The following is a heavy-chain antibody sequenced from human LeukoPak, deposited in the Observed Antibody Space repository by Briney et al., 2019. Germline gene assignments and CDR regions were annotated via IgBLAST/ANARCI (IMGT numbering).Heavy chain of an antibody. CDR2: IRYDGSNK. D-gene: IGHD2-2*02. J-gene: IGHJ4*02. V-gene: IGHV3-30*02. Sequence: GXXLRLSCAAAGFTFSSYGMHWVRQAPGKGLEWVAFIRYDGSNKYYADSVKGRFTISRDNSKNTLYLQMNSLRAEDTAVYYCAIDHVGYCSSTSCYTGIGYWGQGTLVTVSS. CDR3: AIDHVGYCSSTSCYTGIGY. CDR1: GFTFSSYG.